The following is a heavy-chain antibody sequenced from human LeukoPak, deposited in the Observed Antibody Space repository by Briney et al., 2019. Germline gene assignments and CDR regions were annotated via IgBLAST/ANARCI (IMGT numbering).Heavy chain of an antibody. J-gene: IGHJ3*02. V-gene: IGHV4-4*07. CDR2: IYTSGST. CDR3: ARDSGITMVRGPGAFDI. D-gene: IGHD3-10*01. CDR1: GGSISSYY. Sequence: TSSETLSLTCTVSGGSISSYYWSWVRQPAGKGLEWIGRIYTSGSTNYNPSLKSRVTISVDTSKNQFSLKLSSVTAADTAVYYCARDSGITMVRGPGAFDIWGQGTMVTVSS.